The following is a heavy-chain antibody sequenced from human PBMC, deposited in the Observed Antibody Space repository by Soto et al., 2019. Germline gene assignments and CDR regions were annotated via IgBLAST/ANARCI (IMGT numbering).Heavy chain of an antibody. CDR1: GFTFSSYG. CDR2: IWYDGSNK. V-gene: IGHV3-33*01. D-gene: IGHD2-15*01. Sequence: QVQLVESGGGVVQPGRSLRLSCAASGFTFSSYGMHWVRQAPGKGLEWVAVIWYDGSNKYYADSVKGRFTISRDNSKNTGYLQMNSLRAEDTAVYYCARDMRGYCSGGSCRKPLGDWGQGSLVTVSS. J-gene: IGHJ4*02. CDR3: ARDMRGYCSGGSCRKPLGD.